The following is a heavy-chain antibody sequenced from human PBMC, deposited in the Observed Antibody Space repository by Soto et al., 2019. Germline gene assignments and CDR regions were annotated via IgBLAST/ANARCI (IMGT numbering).Heavy chain of an antibody. CDR2: INAGTGNT. J-gene: IGHJ6*02. Sequence: ASVKVSCKASGYTFTSYAIHWVRQAPGQRLEWMGWINAGTGNTKYSQKFQGRVTITRYTSASTAYMELSRLRSGATAVYYCARASASNYHSGRTYYSYYYCMDVWRQVTTVTVSS. D-gene: IGHD4-4*01. CDR3: ARASASNYHSGRTYYSYYYCMDV. CDR1: GYTFTSYA. V-gene: IGHV1-3*01.